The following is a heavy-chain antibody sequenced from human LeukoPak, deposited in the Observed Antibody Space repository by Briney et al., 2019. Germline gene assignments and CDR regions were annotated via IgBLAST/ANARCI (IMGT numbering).Heavy chain of an antibody. CDR2: IYPGDSDT. V-gene: IGHV5-51*01. J-gene: IGHJ4*02. CDR3: AKTGIATTGTSNFFDY. Sequence: GESLKISCKGSGYSFPNYWIAWVRQMPGKGLEWMGIIYPGDSDTRYSPSFQGQVTISADKSISTAYLQWSSLKASDTAMYYCAKTGIATTGTSNFFDYWGQGTLVTVSS. D-gene: IGHD6-13*01. CDR1: GYSFPNYW.